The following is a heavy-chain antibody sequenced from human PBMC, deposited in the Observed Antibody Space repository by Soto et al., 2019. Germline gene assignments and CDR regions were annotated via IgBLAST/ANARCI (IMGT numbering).Heavy chain of an antibody. D-gene: IGHD3-10*01. Sequence: SETLSLTCTVSGGSISSGGYYWSWIRQQPKKGQEWIGYIYYSGSTYYNPSLKSRVTISVDTSKNQFSLKLSSVTAADTAVYYCVRDGTTMVGDYYYYYGMDVWGQGTTDTVSS. CDR2: IYYSGST. V-gene: IGHV4-31*03. CDR1: GGSISSGGYY. J-gene: IGHJ6*02. CDR3: VRDGTTMVGDYYYYYGMDV.